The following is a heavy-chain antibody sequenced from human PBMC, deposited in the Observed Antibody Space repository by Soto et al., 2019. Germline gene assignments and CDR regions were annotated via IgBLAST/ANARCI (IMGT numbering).Heavy chain of an antibody. Sequence: ASVKVSCKASGGTFSSYAISWVRQAPGQGLEWMGRIIPILGIANYAQKFQGRVTITADKSTSTAYMELSSLRSEDTAVYYCAKDPRRIAVAGLAFDIWGQGTMVTVSS. J-gene: IGHJ3*02. CDR1: GGTFSSYA. V-gene: IGHV1-69*04. CDR3: AKDPRRIAVAGLAFDI. D-gene: IGHD6-19*01. CDR2: IIPILGIA.